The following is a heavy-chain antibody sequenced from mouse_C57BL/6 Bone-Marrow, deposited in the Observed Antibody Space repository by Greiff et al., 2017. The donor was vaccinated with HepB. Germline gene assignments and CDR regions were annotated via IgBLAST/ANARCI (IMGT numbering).Heavy chain of an antibody. J-gene: IGHJ2*01. CDR2: IYPGDGDT. CDR3: AREGNYYGSSYPFDY. CDR1: GYAFSSYW. V-gene: IGHV1-80*01. D-gene: IGHD1-1*01. Sequence: VKLVESGAELVKPGASVKISCKASGYAFSSYWMNWVKQRPGKGREWIGQIYPGDGDTNYNGKFKGKATLTADKSSSTAYMQLSSLTSEDSAVYFCAREGNYYGSSYPFDYWGQGTTLTVSS.